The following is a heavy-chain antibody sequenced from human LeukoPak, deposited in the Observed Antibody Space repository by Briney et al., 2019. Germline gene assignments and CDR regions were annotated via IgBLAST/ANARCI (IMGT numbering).Heavy chain of an antibody. CDR2: INQDGSEK. D-gene: IGHD3-22*01. J-gene: IGHJ4*02. Sequence: PGGSLRLSCAASGFAFTSFWMSWVRQAPGKGLEWVANINQDGSEKYSVDSLKGRFTISRDNAKNSLYLQMNSLRAEDTAVYYCARGRFYLDSNGYSSFYYWGQGTLVTVSS. CDR3: ARGRFYLDSNGYSSFYY. CDR1: GFAFTSFW. V-gene: IGHV3-7*01.